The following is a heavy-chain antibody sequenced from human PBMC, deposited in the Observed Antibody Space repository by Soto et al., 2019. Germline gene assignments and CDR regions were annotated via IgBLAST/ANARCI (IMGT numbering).Heavy chain of an antibody. D-gene: IGHD3-10*02. CDR2: MSYDGSDT. CDR1: GFIFSNNG. J-gene: IGHJ4*02. CDR3: TIVRVADSALDH. Sequence: PGGSLRLSCVGSGFIFSNNGMHWVRQTPGKGLEWVAFMSYDGSDTFYADSVKGRFTISRDNSKNTLFLHMSNLRAEQTAMYYCTIVRVADSALDHWGQGTLVAVAS. V-gene: IGHV3-30*02.